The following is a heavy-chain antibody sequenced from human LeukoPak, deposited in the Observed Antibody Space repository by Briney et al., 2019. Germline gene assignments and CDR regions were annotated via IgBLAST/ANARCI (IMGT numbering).Heavy chain of an antibody. CDR3: AQSSTVSGAFDI. V-gene: IGHV1-69*08. D-gene: IGHD4-17*01. J-gene: IGHJ3*02. Sequence: VASVKVSCKASGGTFSSYTINWVRQAPGQGLEWMGSIIPILPTTNYAENFQGRVAIIADTSTNIADLELSSLRSDDTAMYYCAQSSTVSGAFDIWGHGTMVTVSS. CDR2: IIPILPTT. CDR1: GGTFSSYT.